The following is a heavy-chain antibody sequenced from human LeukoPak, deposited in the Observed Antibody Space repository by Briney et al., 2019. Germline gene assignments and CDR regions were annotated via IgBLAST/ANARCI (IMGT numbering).Heavy chain of an antibody. Sequence: GGSLRLSCAASGFIVSSNYMTWVRQAPGEGLEWVSVIHNDGSTYYTDSVKGRFTISRDNSKNTLYLQMNSLRVEDTAIYYCAALARDYWGQGTLVTVSS. CDR3: AALARDY. CDR1: GFIVSSNY. V-gene: IGHV3-53*01. CDR2: IHNDGST. J-gene: IGHJ4*02. D-gene: IGHD3-3*02.